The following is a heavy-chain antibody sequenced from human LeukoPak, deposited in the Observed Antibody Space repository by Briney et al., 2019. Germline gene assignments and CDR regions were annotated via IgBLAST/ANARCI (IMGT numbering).Heavy chain of an antibody. V-gene: IGHV3-21*01. CDR1: GFTFISYS. J-gene: IGHJ4*02. CDR2: ISSSSSYI. Sequence: GGSLRLSCAASGFTFISYSVNWVRQAPGKGLEWVSSISSSSSYIYYADSVKSRFTISRDNAKNSLYLQMSSLSAEDTAVYYGARGYAKDWGQGTLATVSS. CDR3: ARGYAKD. D-gene: IGHD5-12*01.